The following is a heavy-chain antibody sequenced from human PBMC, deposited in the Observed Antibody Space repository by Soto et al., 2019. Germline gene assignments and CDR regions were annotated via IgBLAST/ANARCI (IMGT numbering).Heavy chain of an antibody. CDR3: ARQIRFSYTMSWFDP. J-gene: IGHJ5*02. CDR2: INPSGGST. CDR1: GYTFTSYY. D-gene: IGHD3-3*01. V-gene: IGHV1-46*03. Sequence: GASVKVSCKASGYTFTSYYMHWVRQAPGQGLEWMGIINPSGGSTSYAQKFQGRVTMTRDTSTSTVYMELSSLRSEDTAVYYCARQIRFSYTMSWFDPWGQGTRVTVSS.